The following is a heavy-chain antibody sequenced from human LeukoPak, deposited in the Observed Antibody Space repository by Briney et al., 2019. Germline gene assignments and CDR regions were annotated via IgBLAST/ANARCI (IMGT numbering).Heavy chain of an antibody. CDR1: GFTFSSYA. D-gene: IGHD4-23*01. J-gene: IGHJ4*02. V-gene: IGHV3-23*01. CDR2: ISGSGGSI. Sequence: PGRSPRLSCAASGFTFSSYAMSWVRQAPGKGLEWVSAISGSGGSIYYADSVKGRFTISRDNAKNSLYLQMNSLGAEDTAVYYCARERDGGKRGTFDYWGQGTLVTVSS. CDR3: ARERDGGKRGTFDY.